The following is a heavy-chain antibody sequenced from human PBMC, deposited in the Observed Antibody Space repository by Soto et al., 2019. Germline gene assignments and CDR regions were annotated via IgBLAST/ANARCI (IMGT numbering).Heavy chain of an antibody. CDR3: ARTEGLFPRSGVFDD. Sequence: QVQLQQVGGRLLRPSETLSLSCSLKGGSLRGYLWTWVRQSPGKGVEWIGEVNDRGSTTYSPSLRSRLTISVDMSTNQVSLILTSVTAADRATYFCARTEGLFPRSGVFDDWGQGTLVNFSS. J-gene: IGHJ4*02. D-gene: IGHD6-25*01. CDR1: GGSLRGYL. CDR2: VNDRGST. V-gene: IGHV4-34*01.